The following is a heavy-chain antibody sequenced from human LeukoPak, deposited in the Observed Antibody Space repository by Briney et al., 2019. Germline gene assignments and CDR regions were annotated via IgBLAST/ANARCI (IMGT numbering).Heavy chain of an antibody. Sequence: GESLQISCKGSGSSFGTYWISWVRQTPGKGLDWMGIIYPGDSDTRYSPSFQGQVTISADKSISTAYLQWSSLKASDTAIYYCVRGQAYYYDSSGFPDYWGQGTLITVSS. CDR3: VRGQAYYYDSSGFPDY. D-gene: IGHD3-22*01. CDR2: IYPGDSDT. CDR1: GSSFGTYW. J-gene: IGHJ4*02. V-gene: IGHV5-51*01.